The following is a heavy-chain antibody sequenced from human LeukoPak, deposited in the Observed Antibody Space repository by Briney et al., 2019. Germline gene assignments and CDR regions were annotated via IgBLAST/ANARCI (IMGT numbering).Heavy chain of an antibody. CDR1: GNTFTSYG. CDR2: FDPEDGET. J-gene: IGHJ4*02. D-gene: IGHD6-13*01. CDR3: ATVWGSSWPLDY. V-gene: IGHV1-24*01. Sequence: ASVKVSCKASGNTFTSYGISWVRQAPGQGLEWMGGFDPEDGETIYAQKFQGRVTMTEDTSTDTAYMELSSLRSEDTAVYYCATVWGSSWPLDYWGQGTLVTVSS.